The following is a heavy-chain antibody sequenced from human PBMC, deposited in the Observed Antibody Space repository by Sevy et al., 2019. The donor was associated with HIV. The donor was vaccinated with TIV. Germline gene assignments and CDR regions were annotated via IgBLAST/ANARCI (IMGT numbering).Heavy chain of an antibody. V-gene: IGHV4-59*01. CDR1: GGSISNYY. J-gene: IGHJ4*02. D-gene: IGHD6-19*01. Sequence: SETLSLTCTVSGGSISNYYWSWIRQPPGKGLEWIGYIYFSGGTNYNPSLKSRVTISVDMSKKQFSLKLSSVTAADTAVYYCARFPSGWYGAFDYWGQGTLVTVSS. CDR2: IYFSGGT. CDR3: ARFPSGWYGAFDY.